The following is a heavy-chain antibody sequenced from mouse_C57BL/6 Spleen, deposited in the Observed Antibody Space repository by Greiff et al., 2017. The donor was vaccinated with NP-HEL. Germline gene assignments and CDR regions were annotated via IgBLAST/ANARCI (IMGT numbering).Heavy chain of an antibody. CDR2: IDPSDSYT. J-gene: IGHJ2*01. CDR3: ARLFYYGSSYVDC. D-gene: IGHD1-1*01. CDR1: GYTFTSYW. V-gene: IGHV1-69*01. Sequence: QVQLQQPGAELVMPGASVKLSCKASGYTFTSYWMHWVKQRPGQGLEWIGEIDPSDSYTNYNQKFKGKSTLTVDKSSSTAYMQLSSLTSEDSAVYYSARLFYYGSSYVDCWGKGTTLTVSS.